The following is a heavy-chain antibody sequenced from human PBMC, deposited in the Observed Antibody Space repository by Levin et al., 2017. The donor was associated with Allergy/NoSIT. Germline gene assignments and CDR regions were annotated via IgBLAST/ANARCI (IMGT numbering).Heavy chain of an antibody. V-gene: IGHV3-30-3*01. Sequence: GGSLRLSCAASGFTFSSYAMHWVRQAPGTGLEWVAVISYDGSNKYYADSVKGRFTISRDNSKNTLYLQMNSLRAEDTAVYYCARDLVMMTFGGVIPRGWFDPWGQGTLVTVSS. D-gene: IGHD3-16*02. CDR2: ISYDGSNK. CDR1: GFTFSSYA. CDR3: ARDLVMMTFGGVIPRGWFDP. J-gene: IGHJ5*02.